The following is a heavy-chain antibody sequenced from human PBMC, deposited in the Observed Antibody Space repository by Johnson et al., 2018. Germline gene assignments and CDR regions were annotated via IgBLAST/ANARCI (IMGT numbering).Heavy chain of an antibody. D-gene: IGHD5-24*01. CDR2: IRNNGGMT. CDR1: GFLVNSYS. V-gene: IGHV3-64*01. CDR3: ARGEGMSTLKGDFYYYYMDV. J-gene: IGHJ6*03. Sequence: EVQLWVAGGGLVQPGGSLELSCAASGFLVNSYSMHWVRQAPGKGLQSVSGIRNNGGMTYYASSVKGRFTISRDNFKNTLELQMGSLRPEDVGVYYWARGEGMSTLKGDFYYYYMDVWGKGTTVAVSS.